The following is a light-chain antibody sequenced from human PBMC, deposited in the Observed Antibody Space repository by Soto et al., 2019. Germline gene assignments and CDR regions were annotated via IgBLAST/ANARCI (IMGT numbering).Light chain of an antibody. Sequence: QSALTQPASVSGSPGQSITISCTGTSSDVGGYNYVSWYQQHPGKAPKLMIYDVSNRPSGVSIRFSGSKSGNTASLTVSGFQAEDEADYYCSSSTSSSTSYVFGTGTRSPS. CDR1: SSDVGGYNY. J-gene: IGLJ1*01. V-gene: IGLV2-14*01. CDR2: DVS. CDR3: SSSTSSSTSYV.